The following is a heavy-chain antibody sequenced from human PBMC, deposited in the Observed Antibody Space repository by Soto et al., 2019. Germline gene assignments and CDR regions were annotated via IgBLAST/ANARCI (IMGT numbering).Heavy chain of an antibody. Sequence: QVQLVQAGTEVRKPGSAVKVSCKASGGTFDSNAISWVRLAPGQGLEWMGGIIPIFGTINNAQKFQDRITITADESANIVYMELRSTRSEYTAIYYCAREGLPVGSWAVGGAFDIWCQGTLVTVSS. CDR3: AREGLPVGSWAVGGAFDI. CDR2: IIPIFGTI. J-gene: IGHJ3*02. V-gene: IGHV1-69*12. CDR1: GGTFDSNA. D-gene: IGHD3-10*01.